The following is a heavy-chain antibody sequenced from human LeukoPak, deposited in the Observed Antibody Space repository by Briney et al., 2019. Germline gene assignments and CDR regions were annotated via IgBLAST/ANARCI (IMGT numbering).Heavy chain of an antibody. CDR2: ISYDGGNK. CDR1: GFTFSSYA. D-gene: IGHD3-22*01. Sequence: GGSLRLSCAASGFTFSSYAMHWVRQAPGKGLEWVAVISYDGGNKYYADSVKGRFTISRDNSKNTLYLQMNSLRAEDTAVYYCARGKYYYDSSGYLDYWGQGTLVTVSS. J-gene: IGHJ4*02. CDR3: ARGKYYYDSSGYLDY. V-gene: IGHV3-30-3*01.